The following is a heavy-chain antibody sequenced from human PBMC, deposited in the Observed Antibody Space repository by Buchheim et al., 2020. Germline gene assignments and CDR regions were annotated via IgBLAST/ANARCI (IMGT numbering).Heavy chain of an antibody. V-gene: IGHV7-4-1*02. J-gene: IGHJ4*02. CDR3: ARGPLDHNTYYDFWSGYYPIDY. Sequence: QVQLVQSGSELKKPGASVKVSCKASEYTFTSYAMNWVRQAPGQGLEWMGWINTNTGNPTYAQGFTGRFVFSLDTSVSTAYLQISSLKAEDTAVYYCARGPLDHNTYYDFWSGYYPIDYWGQGTL. CDR2: INTNTGNP. CDR1: EYTFTSYA. D-gene: IGHD3-3*01.